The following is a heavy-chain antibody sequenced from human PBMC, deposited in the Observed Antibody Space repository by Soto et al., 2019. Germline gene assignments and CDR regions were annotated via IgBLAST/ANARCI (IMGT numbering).Heavy chain of an antibody. CDR2: IYHSGST. V-gene: IGHV4-4*02. J-gene: IGHJ4*02. CDR3: ARNGAANQDF. D-gene: IGHD4-17*01. CDR1: GGAISSFNY. Sequence: QVQLQESGPGLVRPSGTLSLTCAVSGGAISSFNYWSWARQPPGKGLEWIGEIYHSGSTNYNPSLKRRVAISVDNSNNQCSLKLTSVTAADPAVYSCARNGAANQDFWGEGTLVTVSS.